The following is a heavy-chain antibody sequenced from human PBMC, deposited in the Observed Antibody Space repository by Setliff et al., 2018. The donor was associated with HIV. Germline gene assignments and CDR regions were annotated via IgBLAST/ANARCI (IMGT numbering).Heavy chain of an antibody. CDR3: AREISFDLVPDSYVNSGFEYFDY. Sequence: GGSLRLSCAVSGFIFRNYWMTWVRQAPGRGLEWVASINQDESEKYYVDSVKGRFTISRDNAKKSLYLQMNSLRAEDTAVYYCAREISFDLVPDSYVNSGFEYFDYWGQGALVTVSS. J-gene: IGHJ4*02. CDR2: INQDESEK. D-gene: IGHD3-10*02. CDR1: GFIFRNYW. V-gene: IGHV3-7*01.